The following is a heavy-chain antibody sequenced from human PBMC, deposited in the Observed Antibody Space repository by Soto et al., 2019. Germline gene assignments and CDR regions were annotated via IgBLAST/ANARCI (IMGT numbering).Heavy chain of an antibody. Sequence: GASVKVSCKASGYTFTSYGISWVRQAPGQGLEWMGWSSAYNGNTNYAQKLQGRVTVTTDTSTSTAYMELRSLRSDDTAVYYCARRRDGYNVGYYYYGMDVWGQGTTVTVSS. D-gene: IGHD5-12*01. CDR1: GYTFTSYG. CDR2: SSAYNGNT. CDR3: ARRRDGYNVGYYYYGMDV. V-gene: IGHV1-18*01. J-gene: IGHJ6*02.